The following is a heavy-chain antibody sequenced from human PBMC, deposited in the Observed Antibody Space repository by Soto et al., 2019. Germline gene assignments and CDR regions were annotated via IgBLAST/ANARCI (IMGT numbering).Heavy chain of an antibody. Sequence: QVQLVESGGGMVQPGRSLRLSCAASGFTFSTYAMHWVRQAPGKGLEWVAVISYDGSNKYYADSVTGRFTISRDNFKNTLYLQMNSLRADDTAVYYCAKDTDPAPNGADVWGQGTTVTVSS. J-gene: IGHJ6*02. V-gene: IGHV3-30*18. CDR1: GFTFSTYA. CDR3: AKDTDPAPNGADV. CDR2: ISYDGSNK.